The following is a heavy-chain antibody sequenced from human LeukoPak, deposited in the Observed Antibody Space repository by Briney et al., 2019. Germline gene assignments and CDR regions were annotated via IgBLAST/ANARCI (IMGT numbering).Heavy chain of an antibody. CDR1: GGSISSSSYY. V-gene: IGHV4-61*02. CDR3: ARDRDYGDDY. CDR2: IYISGST. Sequence: PSETLSLTCTVSGGSISSSSYYWSWIRQPAGKGLEWIGRIYISGSTNYNPSLKSRVTISIDTSKNQFSLNLSSVTAADTAVYYCARDRDYGDDYWGQGTLVTVSS. J-gene: IGHJ4*02. D-gene: IGHD4-17*01.